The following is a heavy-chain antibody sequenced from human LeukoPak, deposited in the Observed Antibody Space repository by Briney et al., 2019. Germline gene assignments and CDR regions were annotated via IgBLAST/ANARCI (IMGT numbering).Heavy chain of an antibody. V-gene: IGHV3-33*01. Sequence: PGGSLRLSWEASGFTFSSYGIHWVRQAPGKGLEWVAVKGRFTISRDNSKNTLYLQLNSLRAEDTAVYYCARASGSFDYWGQGTLVSVSS. CDR1: GFTFSSYG. J-gene: IGHJ4*02. D-gene: IGHD1-26*01. CDR3: ARASGSFDY.